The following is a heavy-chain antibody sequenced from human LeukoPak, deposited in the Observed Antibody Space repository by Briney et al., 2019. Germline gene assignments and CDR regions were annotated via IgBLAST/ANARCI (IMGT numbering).Heavy chain of an antibody. CDR1: GVSMSSYY. J-gene: IGHJ4*02. CDR3: AKVQEQLVDFDY. CDR2: NYDSGST. D-gene: IGHD6-13*01. V-gene: IGHV4-59*01. Sequence: PSETLSLTCTLSGVSMSSYYWNWIRQPPGKGLEWIGYNYDSGSTNYNPSLESRGTISVDMSKNQYTLKMTSVTDADTAVYYCAKVQEQLVDFDYWGQGTLVTVSS.